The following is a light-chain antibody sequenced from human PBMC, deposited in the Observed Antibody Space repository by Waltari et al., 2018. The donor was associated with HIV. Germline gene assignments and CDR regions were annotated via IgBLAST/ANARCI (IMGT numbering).Light chain of an antibody. V-gene: IGLV3-21*02. Sequence: SYVLTQPPSVSVAPGQTARITCEGNTIGSQSVHWYQQRPGQAPALVVHDDSDRPSGIPGRFSGSNSGNTATLTISRVEAGDEADYYCQVWHSNSDHVVFGGGTKLTVL. J-gene: IGLJ2*01. CDR1: TIGSQS. CDR3: QVWHSNSDHVV. CDR2: DDS.